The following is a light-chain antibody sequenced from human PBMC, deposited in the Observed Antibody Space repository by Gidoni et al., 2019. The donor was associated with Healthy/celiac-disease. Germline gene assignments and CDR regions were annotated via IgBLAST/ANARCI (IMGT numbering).Light chain of an antibody. V-gene: IGKV1-39*01. CDR2: AAS. CDR3: QQSYSTPGT. J-gene: IGKJ1*01. Sequence: DIQMTQSPSSLSASVGDRVTITCRASQSISSYLHWYQQKPGKAPKLLIYAASSLHSGVTSRFSGSGSGTDFTLTISSLQPEDFATYYCQQSYSTPGTFGKGSK. CDR1: QSISSY.